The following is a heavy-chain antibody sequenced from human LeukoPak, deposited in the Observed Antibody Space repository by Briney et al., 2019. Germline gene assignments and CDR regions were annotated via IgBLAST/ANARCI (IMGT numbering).Heavy chain of an antibody. J-gene: IGHJ4*02. CDR1: GYTFTSYY. CDR3: ARDLRESYSSSSGEVGY. Sequence: ASVKVSCKXSGYTFTSYYMHWVRQAPGQGLEWMGIINPSGGSTSYSQKFQGRVTMTRDTSTSTVYMELSSLRSEDTAVYYCARDLRESYSSSSGEVGYWGQGTLVTVSS. CDR2: INPSGGST. D-gene: IGHD6-6*01. V-gene: IGHV1-46*01.